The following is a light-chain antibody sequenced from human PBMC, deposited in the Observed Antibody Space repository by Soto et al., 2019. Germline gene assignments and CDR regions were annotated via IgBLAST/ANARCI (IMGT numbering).Light chain of an antibody. CDR1: QSVGSD. CDR3: HQYYSWPLT. V-gene: IGKV3-15*01. CDR2: AAS. Sequence: EKVMTQSPATLSVSPGERATLSCRASQSVGSDLAWYQQKPGQPPRLLIYAASTRATDIPDSFSGSGSGTEFTLTISSLQSEDFAVYYCHQYYSWPLTFGGGTKVEI. J-gene: IGKJ4*01.